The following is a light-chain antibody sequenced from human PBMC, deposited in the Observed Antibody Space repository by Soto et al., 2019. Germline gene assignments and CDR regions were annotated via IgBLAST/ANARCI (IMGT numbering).Light chain of an antibody. V-gene: IGKV1-39*01. Sequence: DIVMTQSPDSLSASVGDRVTITCRTSQSINTYLNWYQQKPGKAPGLLIYGASSLQSGVPLRFSGSGSGTDFTLTISRLEPEDFAVYYCQQYGSSGTFGQGTKVDIK. J-gene: IGKJ1*01. CDR3: QQYGSSGT. CDR1: QSINTY. CDR2: GAS.